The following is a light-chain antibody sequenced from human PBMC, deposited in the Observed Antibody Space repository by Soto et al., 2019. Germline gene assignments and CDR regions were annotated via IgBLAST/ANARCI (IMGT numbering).Light chain of an antibody. Sequence: DIQLTQSPSSLSASVGDRVTITCRASQNISIFLNWYQQKPGKAPKLLIYTASDLDTGVPSRISGGGSGTEFTLSISSLQPEDFANYYCQQSYSTLVTFGPGTKVDIK. CDR2: TAS. J-gene: IGKJ3*01. CDR3: QQSYSTLVT. CDR1: QNISIF. V-gene: IGKV1-39*01.